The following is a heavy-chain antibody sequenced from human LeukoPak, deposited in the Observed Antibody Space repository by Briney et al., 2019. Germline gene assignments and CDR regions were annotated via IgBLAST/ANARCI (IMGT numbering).Heavy chain of an antibody. Sequence: ASVKVSCKASGGTFSSYAISWVRQAPGQGLEWMGGIIPIFGTANYAQKFQGRATITTDESTSTAYMELSSLRSEDTAVYYCARARAVAGSNYYYYYYMDVWGKGTTVTVSS. CDR3: ARARAVAGSNYYYYYYMDV. CDR1: GGTFSSYA. V-gene: IGHV1-69*05. D-gene: IGHD6-19*01. CDR2: IIPIFGTA. J-gene: IGHJ6*03.